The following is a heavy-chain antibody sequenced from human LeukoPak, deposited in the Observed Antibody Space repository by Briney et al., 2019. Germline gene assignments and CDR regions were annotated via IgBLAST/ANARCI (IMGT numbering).Heavy chain of an antibody. CDR2: IYYSGST. Sequence: SETLSLTCTVSGYSISSGYYWGWIRQPPGKGLEWIGGIYYSGSTYYNPSLKSRVTMSVDTSKNQFSLKLSSVTAADTAVYYCARGVGMATIGWYWFDPWGQGTLVTVSS. V-gene: IGHV4-38-2*02. CDR1: GYSISSGYY. D-gene: IGHD5-24*01. J-gene: IGHJ5*02. CDR3: ARGVGMATIGWYWFDP.